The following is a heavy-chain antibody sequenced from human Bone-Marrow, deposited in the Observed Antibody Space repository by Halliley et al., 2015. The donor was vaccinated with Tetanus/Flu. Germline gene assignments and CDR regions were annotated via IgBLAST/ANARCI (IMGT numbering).Heavy chain of an antibody. V-gene: IGHV4-59*01. D-gene: IGHD7-27*01. CDR2: IYYSGNT. CDR3: VRDRVPNWGFDY. J-gene: IGHJ4*02. Sequence: EWIGYIYYSGNTYYNPSLKSRVTILVDTSKNQFSLTLSSVTPADTAVYYCVRDRVPNWGFDYWGQGTLVTVSS.